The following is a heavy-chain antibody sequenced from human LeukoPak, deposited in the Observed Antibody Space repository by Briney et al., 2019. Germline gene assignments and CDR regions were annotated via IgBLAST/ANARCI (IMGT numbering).Heavy chain of an antibody. CDR3: ARNSGSRGYPLDN. CDR2: ITSSSSAM. V-gene: IGHV3-48*01. D-gene: IGHD3-22*01. CDR1: GFSFSSYS. Sequence: PGGSLRLSCAASGFSFSSYSMNWVRQAPGKGLEWVSYITSSSSAMHYADAVKGRFAISRDNAKNSLYLQMNSLRAEDTALYYCARNSGSRGYPLDNWGQGTLVTVSS. J-gene: IGHJ4*02.